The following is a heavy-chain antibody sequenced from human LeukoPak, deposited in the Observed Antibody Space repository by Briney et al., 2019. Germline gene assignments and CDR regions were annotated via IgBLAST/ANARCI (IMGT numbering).Heavy chain of an antibody. CDR1: KFTINIYA. Sequence: PGGSLRLSCAPSKFTINIYAMTWVRQAPGKGLEWVSSITVNSGGTDYADSVKGRFTISRDNSKNTLYLQMNSLRAEDTAVYYCARDPSSGTTMRFDPWGQGTLVTVSS. J-gene: IGHJ5*02. CDR3: ARDPSSGTTMRFDP. V-gene: IGHV3-23*01. D-gene: IGHD1-26*01. CDR2: ITVNSGGT.